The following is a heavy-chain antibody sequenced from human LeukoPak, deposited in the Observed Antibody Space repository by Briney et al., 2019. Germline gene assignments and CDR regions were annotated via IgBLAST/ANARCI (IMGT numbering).Heavy chain of an antibody. CDR1: GFTLSNAW. V-gene: IGHV3-23*01. Sequence: GGSLRLSCAASGFTLSNAWMSWVRQAPGKGLEWVSAITGSDGSSYYADSVKGRFTISRDNSKNTLYLQVNSLRAEDTAVYYCAKWGDYDILTGYYVPDYWGQGTLVTVSS. CDR2: ITGSDGSS. D-gene: IGHD3-9*01. J-gene: IGHJ4*02. CDR3: AKWGDYDILTGYYVPDY.